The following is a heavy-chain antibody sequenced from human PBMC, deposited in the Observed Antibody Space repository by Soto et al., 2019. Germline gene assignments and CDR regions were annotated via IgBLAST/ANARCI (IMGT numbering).Heavy chain of an antibody. CDR1: GGSISSYY. D-gene: IGHD5-12*01. J-gene: IGHJ5*02. Sequence: QVQLQESGPGSVKPSETLSLTCTVSGGSISSYYWSWLRQPPGKGLQWIGNILNTGTSTYNPSLKSRVAISLDTSNNQFSLRLTSMTTADTAVYYCARGPQWLRSDNWFDPWGQGTLVTVAS. CDR3: ARGPQWLRSDNWFDP. V-gene: IGHV4-59*01. CDR2: ILNTGTS.